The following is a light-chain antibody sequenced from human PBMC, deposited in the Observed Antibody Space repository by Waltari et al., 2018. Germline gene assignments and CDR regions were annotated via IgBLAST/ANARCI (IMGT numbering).Light chain of an antibody. J-gene: IGLJ2*01. Sequence: QLVLTQSPSASASLGASVNLTCTLSRGHSSYAIAWHQQQPAKGPRYLMTVSSDGSHTKGDGIPDRFSGASAGAGRYLTISSLQSEDGADYYCQTWGLGIVIFGGGTKLTVL. CDR1: RGHSSYA. CDR3: QTWGLGIVI. V-gene: IGLV4-69*01. CDR2: VSSDGSH.